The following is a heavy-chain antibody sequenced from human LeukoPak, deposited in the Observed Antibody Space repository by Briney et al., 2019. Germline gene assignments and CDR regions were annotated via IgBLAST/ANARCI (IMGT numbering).Heavy chain of an antibody. CDR3: AKNPGGDYSYYFDY. D-gene: IGHD4-17*01. J-gene: IGHJ4*02. CDR1: GFTFSNYA. CDR2: ISGNGGSA. V-gene: IGHV3-23*01. Sequence: GGSLRLSCAASGFTFSNYAMSWVRQTPGKGLEWVSGISGNGGSADYADSVKGRFTISRDNSKNIVYLQMNSLRAEDTAVYYCAKNPGGDYSYYFDYWGQGTLVTVSS.